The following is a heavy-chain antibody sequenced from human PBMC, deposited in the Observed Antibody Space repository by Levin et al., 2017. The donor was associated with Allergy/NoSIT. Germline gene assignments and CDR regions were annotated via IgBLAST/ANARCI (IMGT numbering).Heavy chain of an antibody. CDR1: GFTFISYA. D-gene: IGHD4-17*01. CDR3: AKGDYGDYVLDY. Sequence: GGSLRLSCAASGFTFISYAMHWVRQAPGKRLEWVSGISGGGGRTYSADSLKGRFTISRDNSKNTLYLQMNSLRAEDTAVYYCAKGDYGDYVLDYWGQGTLVTVSS. J-gene: IGHJ4*02. CDR2: ISGGGGRT. V-gene: IGHV3-23*01.